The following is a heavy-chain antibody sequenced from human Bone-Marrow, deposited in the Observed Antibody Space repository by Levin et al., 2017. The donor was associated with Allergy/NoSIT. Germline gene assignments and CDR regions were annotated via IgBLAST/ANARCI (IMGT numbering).Heavy chain of an antibody. D-gene: IGHD3-22*01. CDR1: GFIFNDYG. J-gene: IGHJ4*02. Sequence: GESLKISCAASGFIFNDYGMSWVRQVPGKGLEWISAISWDGRNIGYADSVKGRFSISRDNAKNSVYLQMNSLRAGDTAFYYCARSDTYYYDSSGYHPSYHFDCWGQGTLVTVSS. V-gene: IGHV3-20*04. CDR3: ARSDTYYYDSSGYHPSYHFDC. CDR2: ISWDGRNI.